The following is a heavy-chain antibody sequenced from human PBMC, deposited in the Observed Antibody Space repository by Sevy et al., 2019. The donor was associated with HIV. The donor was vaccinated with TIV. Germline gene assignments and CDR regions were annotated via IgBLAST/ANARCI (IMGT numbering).Heavy chain of an antibody. V-gene: IGHV3-30*02. CDR2: IWYDGSDR. CDR3: AKNTAAVGVGGFDY. CDR1: GLSFSDYG. D-gene: IGHD6-13*01. Sequence: GGPLRLSCTASGLSFSDYGMHWVRQAPGKGLEWVAFIWYDGSDRYYVDSVKGRFTISRDNSKNILYLQMSSLRLEDTALYYCAKNTAAVGVGGFDYWGQGTLVTVSS. J-gene: IGHJ4*02.